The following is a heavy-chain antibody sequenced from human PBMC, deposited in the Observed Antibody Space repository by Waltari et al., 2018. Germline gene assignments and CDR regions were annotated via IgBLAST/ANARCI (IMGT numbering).Heavy chain of an antibody. D-gene: IGHD2-8*01. V-gene: IGHV4-38-2*01. CDR1: GYSISSGYY. J-gene: IGHJ6*03. CDR2: IYHSGST. Sequence: QVQLQESGPGLVKPSETLSLTCAVSGYSISSGYYWCWIRQPPGKGLEWIGSIYHSGSTYYDPSLKSRVTISVDTSKNQFSLKLSSVTAADTAVYYCASLGVSGYYYMDVWGKGTTVTISS. CDR3: ASLGVSGYYYMDV.